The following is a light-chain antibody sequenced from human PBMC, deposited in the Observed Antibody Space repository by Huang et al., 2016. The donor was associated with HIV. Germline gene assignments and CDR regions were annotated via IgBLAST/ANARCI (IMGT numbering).Light chain of an antibody. J-gene: IGKJ2*01. V-gene: IGKV3-15*01. CDR3: QQYNNWPRT. CDR1: QYVSSN. Sequence: ERVMTQSPDTLSVSPGERATLYCRASQYVSSNLAWYQQKPGQAPRLLVYGASTRVSDIPARFSGSGSGTEFTLTISGLQSEKSAVYYCQQYNNWPRTFGQGTKLEIK. CDR2: GAS.